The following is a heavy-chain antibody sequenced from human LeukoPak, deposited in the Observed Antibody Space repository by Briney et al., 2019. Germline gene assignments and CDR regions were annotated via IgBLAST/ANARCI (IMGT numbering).Heavy chain of an antibody. V-gene: IGHV4-38-2*02. D-gene: IGHD3-10*01. CDR3: ARESNYYGSGTGWFDP. CDR2: IYHSGST. J-gene: IGHJ5*02. Sequence: SETLSLTCTVSGYSISSGYYWGWIRQPPGKGLEWIGNIYHSGSTYYNPSLKSRVTISVDTSKNQLSLKLSSVTAADTAVYYCARESNYYGSGTGWFDPWGQGTLVTVSS. CDR1: GYSISSGYY.